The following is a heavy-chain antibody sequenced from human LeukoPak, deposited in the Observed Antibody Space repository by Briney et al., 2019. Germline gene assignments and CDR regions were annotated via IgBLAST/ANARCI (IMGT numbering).Heavy chain of an antibody. CDR2: KNAAGNSA. D-gene: IGHD6-13*01. CDR3: AREDGAAVGYFDL. J-gene: IGHJ4*02. CDR1: GFTFSSYW. V-gene: IGHV3-74*01. Sequence: GGSLRLSCAASGFTFSSYWMHWVRQDPGKGLVWVSRKNAAGNSAYTDSVKGRFTISRDNAKKTLFLQMNSLRAEDTAVYYCAREDGAAVGYFDLWGQGTLVTVSS.